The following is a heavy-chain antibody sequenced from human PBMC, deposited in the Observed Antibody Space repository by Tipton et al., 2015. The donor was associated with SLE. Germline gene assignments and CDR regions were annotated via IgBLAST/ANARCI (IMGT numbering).Heavy chain of an antibody. D-gene: IGHD3-10*01. J-gene: IGHJ1*01. CDR3: AGGRMVRRVRVPFQH. Sequence: TLSLTCAVYGGAFSGYYWSWIRQPPGKGLEWIGESNHSGSTNYNPSLKSRVTISVDTSKNQFPLKLSSVTAADTAVYYCAGGRMVRRVRVPFQHWGQGTLVTVSS. V-gene: IGHV4-34*01. CDR2: SNHSGST. CDR1: GGAFSGYY.